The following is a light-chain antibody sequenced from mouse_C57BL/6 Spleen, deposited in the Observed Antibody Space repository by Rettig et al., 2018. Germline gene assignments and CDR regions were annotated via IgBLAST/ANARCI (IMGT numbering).Light chain of an antibody. J-gene: IGLJ3*01. V-gene: IGLV1*01. Sequence: QAVVTQESALTTSPGETVTLTCRSSTGAVTTSNYANWVQEKPDHLFTGLIGGTNNRAPGVPARFSGSLIGDNAALTITGAQTEDEAIYFCALWYSNHFIFGSGTKVTVL. CDR1: TGAVTTSNY. CDR2: GTN. CDR3: ALWYSNHFI.